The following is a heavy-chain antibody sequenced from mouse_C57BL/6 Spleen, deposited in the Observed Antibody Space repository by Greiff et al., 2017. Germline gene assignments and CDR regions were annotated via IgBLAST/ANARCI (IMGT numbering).Heavy chain of an antibody. J-gene: IGHJ4*01. CDR3: ARRQLRPPYAMDY. Sequence: QVQLQQPGAELVRPGSSVKLSCKASGYTFTSYWLDWVKQRPGQGLEWIGNIYPSDSETHYNQKFKDKATLTVDKSSSTAYMQLSSLTSEDSAVYYCARRQLRPPYAMDYWGQGTSVTVSS. CDR1: GYTFTSYW. V-gene: IGHV1-61*01. D-gene: IGHD3-2*02. CDR2: IYPSDSET.